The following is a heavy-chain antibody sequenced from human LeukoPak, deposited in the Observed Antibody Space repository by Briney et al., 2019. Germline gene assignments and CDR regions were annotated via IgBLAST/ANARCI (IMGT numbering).Heavy chain of an antibody. Sequence: ASVKVSCKASGYTFTSYYMRWVRQAPGQGLEWMGIINPSGGSTSYAQKFQGRVTMTRDTSTSTVYMELSSLRSEDTAVYYCARVPPSYSGSYYENYFDYWGQGTLVTVSS. CDR3: ARVPPSYSGSYYENYFDY. V-gene: IGHV1-46*01. CDR1: GYTFTSYY. D-gene: IGHD1-26*01. CDR2: INPSGGST. J-gene: IGHJ4*02.